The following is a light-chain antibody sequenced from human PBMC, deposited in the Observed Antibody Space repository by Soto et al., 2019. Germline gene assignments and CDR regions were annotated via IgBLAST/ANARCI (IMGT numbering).Light chain of an antibody. J-gene: IGKJ2*01. CDR3: QQYHNWPPYT. CDR1: QSVSTN. CDR2: GAS. V-gene: IGKV3-15*01. Sequence: EIVMTQAPATLSVSPGERATLSCRASQSVSTNLAWYHQKPGQAPRLLMYGASTRATGIPDRFSGSGSGTEFTPTISSLQSEDFAVYYCQQYHNWPPYTFGQGTKLEIK.